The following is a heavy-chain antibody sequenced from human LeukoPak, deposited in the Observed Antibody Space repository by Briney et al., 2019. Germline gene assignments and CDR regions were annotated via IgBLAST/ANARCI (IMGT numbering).Heavy chain of an antibody. V-gene: IGHV4-4*09. CDR1: GVSISSYY. CDR2: IYTSGST. Sequence: SETLSLTCTVSGVSISSYYWSWIRQPPGKGLEWIGYIYTSGSTNYNPSLKSRVTISVDTSKTQSSLKLSSVTAADTAVYYCARHIAAAGTGFDYWGQGTLVTVSS. CDR3: ARHIAAAGTGFDY. D-gene: IGHD6-13*01. J-gene: IGHJ4*02.